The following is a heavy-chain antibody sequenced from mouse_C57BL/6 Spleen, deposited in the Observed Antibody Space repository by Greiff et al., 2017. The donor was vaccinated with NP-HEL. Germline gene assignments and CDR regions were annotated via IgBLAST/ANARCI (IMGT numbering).Heavy chain of an antibody. D-gene: IGHD1-1*01. J-gene: IGHJ3*01. Sequence: EVKLMESGAELVRPGASVKLSCTASGFNIKDDYMHWVKQRPEQGLEWIGWIDPENGDTEYAPKFQGKATITADTSSNTAYLQLSSLTSEDTAVYYCTIDYGSSYKGAYWGQGTLVTVSA. V-gene: IGHV14-4*01. CDR2: IDPENGDT. CDR3: TIDYGSSYKGAY. CDR1: GFNIKDDY.